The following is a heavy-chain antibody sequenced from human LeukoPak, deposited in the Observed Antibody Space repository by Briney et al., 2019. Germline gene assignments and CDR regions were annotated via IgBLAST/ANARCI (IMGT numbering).Heavy chain of an antibody. CDR3: SRGVLAVAGSYLDY. V-gene: IGHV3-53*01. CDR2: IFNGGST. D-gene: IGHD6-19*01. CDR1: GFTLSSNY. Sequence: GGSLRLSCAASGFTLSSNYMGWVRPAPGEGLEWGSVIFNGGSTYYAHSVKARFTITRDNSKNTLYLQMNSLRAEDTAVYYCSRGVLAVAGSYLDYWGQGTLVTVSS. J-gene: IGHJ4*02.